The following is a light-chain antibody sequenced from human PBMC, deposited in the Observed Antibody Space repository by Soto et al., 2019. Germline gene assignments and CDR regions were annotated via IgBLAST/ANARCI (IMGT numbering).Light chain of an antibody. CDR1: QGISNY. CDR3: QKYDSAPLT. CDR2: AAS. Sequence: DIQMTQSPSSLSASVGDRVTITCRARQGISNYLAWYQQKPGKVPKLLIYAASTLQSGVPSRFSGSESGTDFTLTISSLQPEDVATYYCQKYDSAPLTFGQGTKVEIK. V-gene: IGKV1-27*01. J-gene: IGKJ1*01.